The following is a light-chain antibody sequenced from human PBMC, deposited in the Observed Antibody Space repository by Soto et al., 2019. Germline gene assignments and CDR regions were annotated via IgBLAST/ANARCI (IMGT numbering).Light chain of an antibody. Sequence: QSALTQPASVSGSPGQSITISCTGSSSDVGSYNLVSWHQQYPGKAPKLMIYEGSKRPSGVSNRFSGSKSGNTASLTISGLKAEHEADDYCCSYAGRSTLVFGGGTKLTVL. J-gene: IGLJ3*02. V-gene: IGLV2-23*01. CDR3: CSYAGRSTLV. CDR1: SSDVGSYNL. CDR2: EGS.